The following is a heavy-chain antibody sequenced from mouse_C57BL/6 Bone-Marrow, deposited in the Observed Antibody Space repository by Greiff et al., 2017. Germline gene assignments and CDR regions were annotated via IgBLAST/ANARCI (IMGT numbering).Heavy chain of an antibody. Sequence: QVQLQQSGAELMKPGASVKLSCKATGYTFTGYWIEWVKQRPGHGLEWIGEILPGSGSTNDNEKFKGKATFTADTSSNTAYMQLSSLTTEDSAIYYGERLTGPYYFDYWGQGTTLTVSS. V-gene: IGHV1-9*01. CDR2: ILPGSGST. D-gene: IGHD4-1*01. J-gene: IGHJ2*01. CDR3: ERLTGPYYFDY. CDR1: GYTFTGYW.